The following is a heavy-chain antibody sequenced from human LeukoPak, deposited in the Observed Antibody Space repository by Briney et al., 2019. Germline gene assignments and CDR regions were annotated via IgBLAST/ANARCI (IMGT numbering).Heavy chain of an antibody. D-gene: IGHD6-13*01. CDR2: ISSGSNYI. Sequence: GRSLRLSCAASGFTFSSSTMNWVRQAPGKGLEWVSSISSGSNYIYYADPVKGRFTISRDNAKNSLYLQMNSLRAEDTAVYYCARDTSSWYWFDPWGQGTLVTVSS. J-gene: IGHJ5*02. CDR3: ARDTSSWYWFDP. CDR1: GFTFSSST. V-gene: IGHV3-21*01.